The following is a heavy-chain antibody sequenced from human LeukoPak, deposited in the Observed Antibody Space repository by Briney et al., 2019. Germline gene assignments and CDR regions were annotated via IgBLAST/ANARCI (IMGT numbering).Heavy chain of an antibody. CDR1: GFTFRNYG. CDR3: ARDRNWASRNWYLEL. Sequence: GGSLRLSCAASGFTFRNYGIHWVRQAPGKGLEWVAVIWYDGSNKLYADPVKGRFTFSRDNSKNTVYLQMNSLRAEDTAVYYCARDRNWASRNWYLELWGRGTLVTVSS. D-gene: IGHD7-27*01. J-gene: IGHJ2*01. CDR2: IWYDGSNK. V-gene: IGHV3-33*08.